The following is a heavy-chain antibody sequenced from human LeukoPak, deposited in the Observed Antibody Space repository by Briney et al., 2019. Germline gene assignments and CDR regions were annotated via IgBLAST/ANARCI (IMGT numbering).Heavy chain of an antibody. D-gene: IGHD3-3*01. CDR3: ARGPTSPRITIFGVEYGMDV. Sequence: SETLSLTCAVYGGSFSGYYWSWIRQPPVKGLEWIGEINHSGSTNYNPSLKSRVTISVDTSKNQFSLKLSSVTAADTAVYYCARGPTSPRITIFGVEYGMDVWGQGTTVTVSS. CDR2: INHSGST. J-gene: IGHJ6*02. V-gene: IGHV4-34*01. CDR1: GGSFSGYY.